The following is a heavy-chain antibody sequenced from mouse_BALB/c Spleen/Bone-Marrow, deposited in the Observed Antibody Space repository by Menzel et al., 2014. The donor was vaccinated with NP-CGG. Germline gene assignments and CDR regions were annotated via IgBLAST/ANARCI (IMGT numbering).Heavy chain of an antibody. CDR1: GFTFSSYA. CDR2: ISSGGSYT. V-gene: IGHV5-9-4*01. Sequence: EVKLMESGGGLVKPGGSLKLSCAASGFTFSSYAMSWVRQSPDKRLEWVAEISSGGSYTYYPDTVTGRLTISRDNAKNTLYLEMSRLRSEDTAMYYCASGDVYFAYWGQGTLVTVSA. CDR3: ASGDVYFAY. J-gene: IGHJ3*01.